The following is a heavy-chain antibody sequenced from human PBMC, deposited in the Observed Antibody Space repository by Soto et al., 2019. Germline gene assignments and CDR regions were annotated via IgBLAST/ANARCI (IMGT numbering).Heavy chain of an antibody. Sequence: ASVKVSCKASGYTFTSYDINWVRQATGQGLERMGWMNPNSGNTGYAQKFQGRVTMTRNTSIITAYMELSSLRSEDTAVYYCATLWFGELSVYDAFDIWGQGTMVTVSS. CDR3: ATLWFGELSVYDAFDI. J-gene: IGHJ3*02. CDR2: MNPNSGNT. V-gene: IGHV1-8*01. CDR1: GYTFTSYD. D-gene: IGHD3-10*01.